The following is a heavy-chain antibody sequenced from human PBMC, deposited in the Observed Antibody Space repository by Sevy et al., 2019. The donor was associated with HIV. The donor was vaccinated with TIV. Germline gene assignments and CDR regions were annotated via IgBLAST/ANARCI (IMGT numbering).Heavy chain of an antibody. D-gene: IGHD1-26*01. V-gene: IGHV3-30*18. CDR3: AKMQGGSYNYYGMDV. CDR2: ISFDGSDK. CDR1: GFIFSTYG. Sequence: GGSLRLSCAASGFIFSTYGIHWVRQAPGKGLEWVAVISFDGSDKYYADSVRGRFTISRDNSKNTLYLQMNSLRVEDTAIYYCAKMQGGSYNYYGMDVWGQGTTVTVYS. J-gene: IGHJ6*02.